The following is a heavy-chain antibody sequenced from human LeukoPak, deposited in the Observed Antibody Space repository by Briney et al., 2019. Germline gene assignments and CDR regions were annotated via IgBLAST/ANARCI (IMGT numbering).Heavy chain of an antibody. V-gene: IGHV3-23*01. CDR3: AKDPGYCSGNSCYYFDY. D-gene: IGHD2-15*01. J-gene: IGHJ4*02. CDR2: IRGSGGST. Sequence: GGSLRLSCAASGFTFSNYAMSWVRQAPGRGLEWVSAIRGSGGSTYYADSVKGRFTISRDNSENTLYLQMNSLRAEDTAVYYCAKDPGYCSGNSCYYFDYWGQGTLVTVSS. CDR1: GFTFSNYA.